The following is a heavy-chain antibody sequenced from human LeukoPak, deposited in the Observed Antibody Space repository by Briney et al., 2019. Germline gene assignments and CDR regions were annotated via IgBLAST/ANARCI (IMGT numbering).Heavy chain of an antibody. J-gene: IGHJ6*03. CDR1: GDSISSYY. D-gene: IGHD6-13*01. V-gene: IGHV4-59*12. CDR3: ARVEGYSSCWGYYYYYYMDV. Sequence: SETLSLTCTVSGDSISSYYWSWIRQPPGKGLEWIGYIYHSGSTNYNPSLKSRVTISVDTSKNQFSLKLSSVTAADTAVYYCARVEGYSSCWGYYYYYYMDVWGKGTTVTVSS. CDR2: IYHSGST.